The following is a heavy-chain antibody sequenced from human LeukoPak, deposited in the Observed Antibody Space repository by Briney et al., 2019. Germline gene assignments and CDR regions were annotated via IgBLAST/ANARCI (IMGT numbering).Heavy chain of an antibody. V-gene: IGHV4-31*03. D-gene: IGHD5-12*01. Sequence: SQTLTLTCTVSGGSISSGGYYWSWIRQHPGKGLEWIGYIYYSGSTYYNPSLKSRVTISVDTSKNQFSLKLSSVTAADTAVYYCARIVATIIRRTRNNWFDPWGQGTLVTVSS. CDR1: GGSISSGGYY. CDR3: ARIVATIIRRTRNNWFDP. CDR2: IYYSGST. J-gene: IGHJ5*02.